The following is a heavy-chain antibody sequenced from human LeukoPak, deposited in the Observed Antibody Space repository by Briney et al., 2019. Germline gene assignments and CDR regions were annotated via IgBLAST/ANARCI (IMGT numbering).Heavy chain of an antibody. CDR3: ARLIGTVPGDY. CDR2: IYYSGST. D-gene: IGHD3-16*02. Sequence: SETLSLTCTVSGGSISSSSYYWGWIRQPPGKGLEWIGSIYYSGSTYYNPSLKSRVTISVDTSKNQFSLKLSTVTAADTAVYYCARLIGTVPGDYWGQGTLVTVSS. CDR1: GGSISSSSYY. V-gene: IGHV4-39*01. J-gene: IGHJ4*02.